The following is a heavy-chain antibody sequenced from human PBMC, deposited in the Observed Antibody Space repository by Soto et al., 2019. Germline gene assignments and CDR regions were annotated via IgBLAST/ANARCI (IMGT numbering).Heavy chain of an antibody. V-gene: IGHV4-34*01. Sequence: SETLSLTCAVYGGSFSGYYWSWIRQPPGKGLVWIGEINHSGSTNYNPSLKSRVTISVDTSKNQFSLKLSSVTAADTAVYYCARGGIAARFLRYYYYGMDVWGQGTTVTVSS. D-gene: IGHD6-6*01. CDR2: INHSGST. CDR3: ARGGIAARFLRYYYYGMDV. J-gene: IGHJ6*02. CDR1: GGSFSGYY.